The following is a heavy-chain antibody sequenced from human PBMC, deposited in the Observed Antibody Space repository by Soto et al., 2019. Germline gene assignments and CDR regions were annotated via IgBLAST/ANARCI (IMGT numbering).Heavy chain of an antibody. CDR3: AKSGFFTLVRGLPYNWFDP. Sequence: EVQLLESGGGLVQPGGSLRLSCAASGFTFSSYAMSWVRQAPGKGLEWVSAISGSGGSTYYADSVKGRFTISRDNSKNTLYLQMNSLRAEDTAVYYCAKSGFFTLVRGLPYNWFDPWGQGTLVTVSS. CDR1: GFTFSSYA. D-gene: IGHD3-10*01. J-gene: IGHJ5*02. V-gene: IGHV3-23*01. CDR2: ISGSGGST.